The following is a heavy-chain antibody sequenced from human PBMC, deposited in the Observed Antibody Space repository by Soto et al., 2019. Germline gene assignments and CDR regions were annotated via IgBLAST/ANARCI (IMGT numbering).Heavy chain of an antibody. Sequence: EVQVVESGGGLVQPGGSLRLSCEVSGFTFSNYWMHWVRQAPGKGLEWVANIKQDGSEKYYVDSVKGRFTISRDNAKNSLYLQMNSLRAEDTAVYYCATTTGISDCCGQGTLVSVSS. D-gene: IGHD2-8*02. CDR2: IKQDGSEK. CDR1: GFTFSNYW. J-gene: IGHJ4*02. CDR3: ATTTGISDC. V-gene: IGHV3-7*05.